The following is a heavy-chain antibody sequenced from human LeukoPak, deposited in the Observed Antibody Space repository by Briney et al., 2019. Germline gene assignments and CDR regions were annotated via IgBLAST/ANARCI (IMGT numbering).Heavy chain of an antibody. CDR3: ARENFDP. J-gene: IGHJ5*02. V-gene: IGHV1-2*06. Sequence: ASVKVSCKASGYTFTGYYIHWVRQAPGQGLEWMGRINPNSGGTNYAQKFQGRVTMTRDTSISTAYMELSRLTYDDTAVFYCARENFDPWGQGTLVTVSS. CDR1: GYTFTGYY. CDR2: INPNSGGT.